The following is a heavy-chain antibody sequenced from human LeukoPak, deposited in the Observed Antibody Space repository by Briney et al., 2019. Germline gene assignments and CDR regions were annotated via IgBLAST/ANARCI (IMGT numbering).Heavy chain of an antibody. CDR1: GYTFTNYW. D-gene: IGHD2-2*01. Sequence: GESLKISCKGSGYTFTNYWIGWVRQMPGKGLEWMGIIYPGDSDTRYSPSFQGQVTMSADKSINTAYLQWSSLKASDTAMYYCARRQGCSSTSCPPDYWGQGTLVTVSS. J-gene: IGHJ4*02. CDR3: ARRQGCSSTSCPPDY. V-gene: IGHV5-51*01. CDR2: IYPGDSDT.